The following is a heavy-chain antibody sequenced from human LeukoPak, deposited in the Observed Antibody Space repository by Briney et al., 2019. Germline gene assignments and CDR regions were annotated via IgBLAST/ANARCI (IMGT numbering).Heavy chain of an antibody. J-gene: IGHJ4*02. CDR3: ARETRGVRGGPSDY. D-gene: IGHD3-10*01. V-gene: IGHV3-33*01. Sequence: GGSLRLSCAASGFTFSSYGMHWVRQAPGKGLEWVAVIWYDGSNKYYADSVKGRFTISRDNSKNTLYLQMNSLRAEDTAVYYCARETRGVRGGPSDYWGQGTLVTVSS. CDR2: IWYDGSNK. CDR1: GFTFSSYG.